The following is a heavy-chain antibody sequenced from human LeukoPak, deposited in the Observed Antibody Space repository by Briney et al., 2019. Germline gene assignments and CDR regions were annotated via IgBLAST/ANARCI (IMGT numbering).Heavy chain of an antibody. CDR1: GGSISSGSYY. D-gene: IGHD6-13*01. CDR2: IYTSGST. V-gene: IGHV4-61*02. CDR3: ARDLLNHIAPYYYMDV. J-gene: IGHJ6*03. Sequence: SETLSLTCTVSGGSISSGSYYWSWIRRPAGKGLEWIGRIYTSGSTNYNPSLKSRVTISVDTSKNQFSLKLSSVTAADTAVYYCARDLLNHIAPYYYMDVWGKGTTVTVSS.